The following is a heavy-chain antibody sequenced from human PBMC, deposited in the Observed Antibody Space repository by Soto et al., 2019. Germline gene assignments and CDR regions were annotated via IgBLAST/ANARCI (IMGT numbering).Heavy chain of an antibody. CDR2: ISYDSSDK. Sequence: QVQLVESGGGVVQPGRSLRLSCAASGFTFSNHGMHWVRQAPGKGLEWVAVISYDSSDKYYADSVKGRFTISRDNSKNPLYLQMNSLRLEDTAVYYCATWGEVAGGLFDYWGQGTLVTVSS. V-gene: IGHV3-30*03. CDR1: GFTFSNHG. D-gene: IGHD6-19*01. J-gene: IGHJ4*02. CDR3: ATWGEVAGGLFDY.